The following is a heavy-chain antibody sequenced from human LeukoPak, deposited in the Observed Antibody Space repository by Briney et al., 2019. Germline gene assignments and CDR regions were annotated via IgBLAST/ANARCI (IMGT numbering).Heavy chain of an antibody. Sequence: GGSLRLSCAASGFTFSTYAIHWVRQAPGKGLEWVAVISYDGSNKYSADSVKGRFTISRDNSKNMLYLQMNSLRAEDTAVYYCAREEWYCFDCWGQGTLVTVSS. V-gene: IGHV3-30-3*01. J-gene: IGHJ4*02. CDR1: GFTFSTYA. D-gene: IGHD3-3*01. CDR3: AREEWYCFDC. CDR2: ISYDGSNK.